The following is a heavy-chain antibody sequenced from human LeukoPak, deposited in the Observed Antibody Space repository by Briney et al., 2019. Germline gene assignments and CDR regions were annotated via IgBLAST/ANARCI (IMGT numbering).Heavy chain of an antibody. CDR1: GFTFSSYA. J-gene: IGHJ4*02. V-gene: IGHV3-23*01. Sequence: GESLRLSCAASGFTFSSYAMSWVRQAPGKGLEWVSAISGSGGSTYYADSVKGRFTISRDNSKNTLYLQMNSLRAEDTAVYYCAKAIWRCSSTRCYSPYYFDYWGQGTLVTVSS. CDR2: ISGSGGST. CDR3: AKAIWRCSSTRCYSPYYFDY. D-gene: IGHD2-2*01.